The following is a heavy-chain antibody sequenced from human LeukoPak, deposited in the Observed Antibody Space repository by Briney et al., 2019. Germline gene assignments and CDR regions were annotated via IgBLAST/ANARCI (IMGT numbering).Heavy chain of an antibody. V-gene: IGHV3-7*01. Sequence: GGSLRLSCAASGFTFSNYWMSWVRQAPGKGLEWVANIKHDGSDKYYVDSVKGRFTISRDNAKNSLYLEMNSLRAEDSAVYYCATPTLGERVYYWGQGTLVTVSS. CDR1: GFTFSNYW. CDR2: IKHDGSDK. CDR3: ATPTLGERVYY. D-gene: IGHD1-26*01. J-gene: IGHJ4*02.